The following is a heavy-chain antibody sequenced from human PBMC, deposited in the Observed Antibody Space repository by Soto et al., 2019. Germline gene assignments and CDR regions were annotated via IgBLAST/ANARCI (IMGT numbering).Heavy chain of an antibody. CDR2: MYHSGST. V-gene: IGHV4-34*01. CDR3: ARSRGGYFDY. D-gene: IGHD3-16*01. CDR1: GGSFSAYY. Sequence: SETLSLTCAVYGGSFSAYYWSWIRQPPGKGLEWIGYMYHSGSTYYNPSLKSRVTISIDRSKNQFSLKLSSVTAADTAVYYCARSRGGYFDYWGQGTLVTVSS. J-gene: IGHJ4*02.